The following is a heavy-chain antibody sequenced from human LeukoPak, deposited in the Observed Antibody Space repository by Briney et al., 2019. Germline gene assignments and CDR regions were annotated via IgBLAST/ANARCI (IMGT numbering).Heavy chain of an antibody. D-gene: IGHD3-10*01. J-gene: IGHJ4*02. V-gene: IGHV4-4*07. CDR3: ASALQPYYYYGSGSISYFDF. CDR2: IYISGST. Sequence: SETLSLTCSVSGVSISDYYWTWFRQPAGKGLEWIGRIYISGSTNYNPSLKSRVIMSVDTSRNQLSLKLTSVTAADTAVYYCASALQPYYYYGSGSISYFDFWGQGTLVTVSS. CDR1: GVSISDYY.